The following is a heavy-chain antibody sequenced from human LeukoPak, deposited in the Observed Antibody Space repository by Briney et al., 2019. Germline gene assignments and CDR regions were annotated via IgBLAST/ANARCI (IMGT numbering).Heavy chain of an antibody. CDR3: AKDMTSSIAARPVDY. J-gene: IGHJ4*02. D-gene: IGHD6-6*01. V-gene: IGHV3-23*01. CDR1: GFTFSSYA. Sequence: GGSLRLSCAASGFTFSSYATSWVRQASGKGLEWVSAISGSGGSTYYADSVKGRFTISRDNSKNTLYLQMNSLRAEDTAVYYCAKDMTSSIAARPVDYWGQGTLVTVSS. CDR2: ISGSGGST.